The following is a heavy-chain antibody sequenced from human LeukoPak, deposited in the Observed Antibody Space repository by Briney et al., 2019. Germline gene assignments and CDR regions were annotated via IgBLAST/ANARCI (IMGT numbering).Heavy chain of an antibody. Sequence: GGSLRLSCSASGFTFSSNAIHWVRQAPGKGLEYVSAIDSSGAGTYYADSVKGRFTISRDNSKNTLYLQMNSLRAEDTAVYYCVKDKSTVGATSRRDYYFDYWGQGTLSPSLQ. V-gene: IGHV3-64D*09. J-gene: IGHJ4*02. CDR3: VKDKSTVGATSRRDYYFDY. D-gene: IGHD1-26*01. CDR1: GFTFSSNA. CDR2: IDSSGAGT.